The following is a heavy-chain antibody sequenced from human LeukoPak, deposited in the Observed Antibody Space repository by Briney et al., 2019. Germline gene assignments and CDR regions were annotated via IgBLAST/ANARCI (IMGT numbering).Heavy chain of an antibody. CDR1: GYTFTSYA. CDR2: IIPIFGTA. Sequence: SVKVSCKASGYTFTSYAMNWVRQAPGQGLEWMGGIIPIFGTANYAQKFQGRVTITADKSTSTAYMELSSLRSEDTAVYYCARGYYYDSSGYADFDYWGQGTLVTVSS. CDR3: ARGYYYDSSGYADFDY. V-gene: IGHV1-69*06. J-gene: IGHJ4*02. D-gene: IGHD3-22*01.